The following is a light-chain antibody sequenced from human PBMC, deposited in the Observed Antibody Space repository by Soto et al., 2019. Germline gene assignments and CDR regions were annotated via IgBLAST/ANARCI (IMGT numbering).Light chain of an antibody. CDR1: QSISNW. Sequence: DIQMTQSPSTLSASVGDRVTITCRASQSISNWLAWYQQKPGKAPKLLIYDASSLESGVPSRFSGSGFGTEFSLTISSLQPDDSATYYCQQYKTDSHTFGQGTKLEIK. V-gene: IGKV1-5*01. J-gene: IGKJ2*01. CDR2: DAS. CDR3: QQYKTDSHT.